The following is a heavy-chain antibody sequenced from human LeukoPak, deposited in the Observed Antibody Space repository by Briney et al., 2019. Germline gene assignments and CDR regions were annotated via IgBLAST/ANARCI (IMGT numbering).Heavy chain of an antibody. CDR2: MNPNGGNT. J-gene: IGHJ4*02. CDR3: ARGRRVGATISVY. D-gene: IGHD1-26*01. Sequence: ASVKVSCKASGYTFTSYDINWVRQATGQGLEWMGWMNPNGGNTGYAQKFQGRVTMTRNTSISTAYMELNSLRSEDTAVYYCARGRRVGATISVYWGQGTLVTVSS. CDR1: GYTFTSYD. V-gene: IGHV1-8*01.